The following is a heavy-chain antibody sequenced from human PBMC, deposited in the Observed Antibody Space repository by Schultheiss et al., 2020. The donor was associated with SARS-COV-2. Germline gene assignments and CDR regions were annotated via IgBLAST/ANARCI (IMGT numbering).Heavy chain of an antibody. J-gene: IGHJ6*03. CDR2: INHSGST. V-gene: IGHV4-34*01. Sequence: SETLSLTCAVYGGSFSGYYWSWIRQPPGKGLEWIGEINHSGSTNYNPSLKSRVTISVDTSKNQFSLKLSSVTAADTAVYYCASQTRDIVVVPAASYYYYYYMDVWGKGTTVTVSS. CDR3: ASQTRDIVVVPAASYYYYYYMDV. D-gene: IGHD2-2*01. CDR1: GGSFSGYY.